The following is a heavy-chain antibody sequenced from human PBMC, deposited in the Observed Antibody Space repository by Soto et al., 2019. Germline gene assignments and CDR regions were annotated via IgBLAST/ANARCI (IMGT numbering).Heavy chain of an antibody. CDR2: IYPGDSDT. D-gene: IGHD3-10*01. CDR3: ARSRYYYGSGSHILIYYYYGMDV. V-gene: IGHV5-51*01. Sequence: PGESLKISCKGSGYSFTSYWIGWVRQMPGKGLEWMGIIYPGDSDTRYSPSFQGQVTISADKSISTAYLQWSSLKASDTAMYYCARSRYYYGSGSHILIYYYYGMDVWGQGTPVTVSS. J-gene: IGHJ6*02. CDR1: GYSFTSYW.